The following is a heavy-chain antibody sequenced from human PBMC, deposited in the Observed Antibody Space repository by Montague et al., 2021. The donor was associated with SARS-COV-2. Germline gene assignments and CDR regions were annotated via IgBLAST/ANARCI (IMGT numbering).Heavy chain of an antibody. D-gene: IGHD6-13*01. CDR1: GASISNAFW. Sequence: SETLSLTCAVSGASISNAFWWSWVRQPPGKGLEWIAEIHHSGGSNYNPSLASRVTISLDYSKNQLSLMLSSVTAADTAMYYCASHFVWQQLSTWGQGTLVSVSS. CDR2: IHHSGGS. J-gene: IGHJ4*02. V-gene: IGHV4-4*02. CDR3: ASHFVWQQLST.